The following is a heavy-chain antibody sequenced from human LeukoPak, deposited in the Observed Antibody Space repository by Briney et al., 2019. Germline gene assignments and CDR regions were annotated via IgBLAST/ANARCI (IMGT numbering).Heavy chain of an antibody. CDR2: INHSGST. Sequence: SETLSLTCAVYGGSFSGYYWSWIRQPPGKGLEWIGEINHSGSTNYNPSLKSRVTISVETSKNQFSLKLSSVTAADTAVYYCARGGGYSYGFGIVASPRPRAYYFDYWGQGTLVTVSS. J-gene: IGHJ4*02. CDR1: GGSFSGYY. CDR3: ARGGGYSYGFGIVASPRPRAYYFDY. D-gene: IGHD5-18*01. V-gene: IGHV4-34*01.